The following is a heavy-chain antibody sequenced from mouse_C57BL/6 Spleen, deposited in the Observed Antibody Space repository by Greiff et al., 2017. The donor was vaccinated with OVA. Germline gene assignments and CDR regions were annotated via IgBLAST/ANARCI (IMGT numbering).Heavy chain of an antibody. D-gene: IGHD4-1*01. CDR3: ARDWDEGYFDY. J-gene: IGHJ2*01. Sequence: EVKLMESGPGLVKPSQSLSLTCSVTGYSITSGYYWNWIRQFPGNKLEWMGYISYDGSNNYNPSLKNRISITRDTSKNQFFLKLNSVTTEDTATYYCARDWDEGYFDYWGQGTTLTVSS. CDR1: GYSITSGYY. CDR2: ISYDGSN. V-gene: IGHV3-6*01.